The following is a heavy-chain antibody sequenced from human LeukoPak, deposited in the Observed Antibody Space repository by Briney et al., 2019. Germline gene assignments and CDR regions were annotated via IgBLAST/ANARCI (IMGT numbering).Heavy chain of an antibody. CDR1: GVTFSSYW. J-gene: IGHJ4*02. D-gene: IGHD5-24*01. Sequence: GWSLRLSCAASGVTFSSYWMNWVRQAPGKGLEWVADINQDGSPKNYVNSVKGRFIISRDNPNNSLYRQMNRLRPQHTSEYESARDRAMDDYWGQGTQATASS. CDR3: ARDRAMDDY. CDR2: INQDGSPK. V-gene: IGHV3-7*04.